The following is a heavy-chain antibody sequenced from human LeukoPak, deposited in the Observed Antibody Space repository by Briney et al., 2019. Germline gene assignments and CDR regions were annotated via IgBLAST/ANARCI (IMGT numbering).Heavy chain of an antibody. CDR3: ARVNSNNFDY. V-gene: IGHV3-30-3*01. D-gene: IGHD1/OR15-1a*01. CDR1: GFTFSTFA. J-gene: IGHJ4*02. Sequence: GGSLRLSCAASGFTFSTFAMHWVRQAPGKGLEWVAVISYHGSNEYYADSVKGRFTISRDNSKNTLYLQMNSLRVEDTAVYYCARVNSNNFDYWGQGTLVTASS. CDR2: ISYHGSNE.